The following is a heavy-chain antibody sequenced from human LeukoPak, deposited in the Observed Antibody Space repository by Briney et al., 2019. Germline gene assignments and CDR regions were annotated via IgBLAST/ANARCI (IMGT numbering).Heavy chain of an antibody. D-gene: IGHD3-10*01. J-gene: IGHJ5*02. CDR1: GFAFSSYW. V-gene: IGHV4-34*01. Sequence: GSLRLSCVASGFAFSSYWMSWIRQPPGKGLEWIGEINHSGSTNYNPSLKSRVTISVDTSKNQFSLKLSSVTAADTAVYYCYGSGSYYWFDPWGQGTLVTVSS. CDR3: YGSGSYYWFDP. CDR2: INHSGST.